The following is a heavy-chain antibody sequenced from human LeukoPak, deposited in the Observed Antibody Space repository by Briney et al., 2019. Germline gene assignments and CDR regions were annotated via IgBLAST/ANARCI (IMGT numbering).Heavy chain of an antibody. CDR1: GFTLSNAW. J-gene: IGHJ4*02. CDR3: TTAAEYNYDSSAYYQYDY. CDR2: IKSKTDGGTT. Sequence: GGSLRLSCAASGFTLSNAWMSWVRQAPGKGLEWVGRIKSKTDGGTTDYAAPVKGRFTISRDDSKNTVYLQMNSLRAEDTAVYYCTTAAEYNYDSSAYYQYDYWGQGTLVTVSS. D-gene: IGHD3-22*01. V-gene: IGHV3-15*01.